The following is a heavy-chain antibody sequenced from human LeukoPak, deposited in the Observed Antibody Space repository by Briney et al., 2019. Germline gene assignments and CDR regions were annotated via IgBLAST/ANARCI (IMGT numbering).Heavy chain of an antibody. J-gene: IGHJ4*02. CDR3: AXXXXXXTPARPLQY. Sequence: GASVKVSCKASGYTFTAYHIHWVRQAPGQGLEWMGWINPNSGDTHDAQNFQGRVTLTRDTSISSAYMEIRRLKANETPVYFCAXXXXXXTPARPLQYWGQGTLVTASS. CDR2: INPNSGDT. V-gene: IGHV1-2*02. CDR1: GYTFTAYH.